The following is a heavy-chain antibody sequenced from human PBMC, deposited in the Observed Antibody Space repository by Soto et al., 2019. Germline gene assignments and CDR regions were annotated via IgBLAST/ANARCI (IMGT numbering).Heavy chain of an antibody. D-gene: IGHD6-19*01. J-gene: IGHJ6*02. CDR2: IIPIFGTA. CDR3: ATLPVAGNYYYGMDV. V-gene: IGHV1-69*13. Sequence: SVKVSCKASGGTFSSYAISWVRQAPGQGLEWMGGIIPIFGTANYAQKFQGRVTITADESTSTAYMELSSLRSEDTAVYYCATLPVAGNYYYGMDVWGQGTTVTVSS. CDR1: GGTFSSYA.